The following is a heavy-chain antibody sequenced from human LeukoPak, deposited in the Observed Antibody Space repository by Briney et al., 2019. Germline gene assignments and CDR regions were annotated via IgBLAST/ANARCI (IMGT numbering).Heavy chain of an antibody. J-gene: IGHJ1*01. Sequence: GASLRLSCAASGFTFSSYAMSWVRQAPGKGLEWVSAISGSGGSTYYADSVKGRFTISRDNSKNTLYLQMNSLRAEDTAVYYCAREGYCSGGSCWRYFQHWGQGTLVTVSS. V-gene: IGHV3-23*01. CDR3: AREGYCSGGSCWRYFQH. CDR2: ISGSGGST. CDR1: GFTFSSYA. D-gene: IGHD2-15*01.